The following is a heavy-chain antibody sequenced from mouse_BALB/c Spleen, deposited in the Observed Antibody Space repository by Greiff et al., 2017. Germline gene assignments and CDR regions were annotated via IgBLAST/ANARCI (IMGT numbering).Heavy chain of an antibody. CDR2: IWGDGST. D-gene: IGHD2-1*01. CDR1: GFSLTGYG. V-gene: IGHV2-6-7*01. Sequence: QVQLKESGPGLVAPSQCLSITCTVSGFSLTGYGVNWVRQPPGKGLEWLGMIWGDGSTDYNSALKSRLSISKDNSKSQVFLKMNSLQTDDTARYYCARAEIGGNYRAMDYWGQGTSVTVSS. J-gene: IGHJ4*01. CDR3: ARAEIGGNYRAMDY.